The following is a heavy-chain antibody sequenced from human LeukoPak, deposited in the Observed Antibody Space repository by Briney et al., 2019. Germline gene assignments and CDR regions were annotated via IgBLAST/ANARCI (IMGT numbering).Heavy chain of an antibody. D-gene: IGHD6-19*01. Sequence: SETLSLTCAVYGGSFSGYYWSWIRQPPGKGLEWIGEINHSGSTNYNPSLKSRVTISVDTSKNQFSLKLSSVTAADTAVYYCARPPGYSSGWYRYWGQGTLVTVSS. V-gene: IGHV4-34*01. CDR2: INHSGST. CDR3: ARPPGYSSGWYRY. J-gene: IGHJ4*02. CDR1: GGSFSGYY.